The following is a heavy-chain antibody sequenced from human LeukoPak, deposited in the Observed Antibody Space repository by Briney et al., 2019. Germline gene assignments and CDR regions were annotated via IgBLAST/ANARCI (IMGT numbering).Heavy chain of an antibody. Sequence: ASVKVSCKASGYTFTSYYMHWVRQAPGQGLEWMGIINPSGGSTSYAQKFQGRVTMTRDTSTSTVYMELSSLRSEDTAVYYCARSSRRVTAILMPFGLVGLVMSDWGQGTLVTVSS. CDR1: GYTFTSYY. J-gene: IGHJ4*02. CDR2: INPSGGST. V-gene: IGHV1-46*01. D-gene: IGHD2-21*02. CDR3: ARSSRRVTAILMPFGLVGLVMSD.